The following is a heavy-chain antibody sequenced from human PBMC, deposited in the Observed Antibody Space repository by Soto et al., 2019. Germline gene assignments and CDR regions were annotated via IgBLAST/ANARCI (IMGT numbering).Heavy chain of an antibody. CDR3: ARGLGP. J-gene: IGHJ5*02. CDR1: GGSISSGGYF. Sequence: SETLSLTCVVSGGSISSGGYFWCWIRQPPGKGLEWIGYIYHSGSTYYNPSLKSRVTISVDRSKNQFSLKLSSVTAADTAVYYCARGLGPWGQGTLVTVSS. D-gene: IGHD3-10*01. CDR2: IYHSGST. V-gene: IGHV4-30-2*01.